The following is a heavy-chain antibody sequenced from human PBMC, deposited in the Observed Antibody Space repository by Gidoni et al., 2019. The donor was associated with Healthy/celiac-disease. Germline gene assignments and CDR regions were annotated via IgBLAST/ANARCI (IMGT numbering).Heavy chain of an antibody. CDR3: ARPYSSSWSSYYFDY. V-gene: IGHV3-21*01. D-gene: IGHD6-13*01. J-gene: IGHJ4*02. CDR2: ISSSSSYI. Sequence: VQLVESGGGLVKPGGSLRLSCAASGFPFSSYSMNWVRQAPGKGLEWVSSISSSSSYIYYADSVKGRFTISRDNAKNSLYLQMNSLRAEDTAVYYCARPYSSSWSSYYFDYWGQGTLVTVSS. CDR1: GFPFSSYS.